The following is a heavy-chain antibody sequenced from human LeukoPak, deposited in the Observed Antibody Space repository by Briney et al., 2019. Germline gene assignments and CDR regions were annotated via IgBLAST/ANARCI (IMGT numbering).Heavy chain of an antibody. J-gene: IGHJ4*02. V-gene: IGHV4-30-4*08. D-gene: IGHD2-21*02. CDR2: IYFSGST. Sequence: SQTLSLTCTVSGGSISSGDYYWSWIRQPPGKGLEWIGYIYFSGSTYYNPSLKSRVTISVDTSKNQFSLKLSSVTAADTAVYYCARDGPHDLSFDYWGQGTLVTVSS. CDR3: ARDGPHDLSFDY. CDR1: GGSISSGDYY.